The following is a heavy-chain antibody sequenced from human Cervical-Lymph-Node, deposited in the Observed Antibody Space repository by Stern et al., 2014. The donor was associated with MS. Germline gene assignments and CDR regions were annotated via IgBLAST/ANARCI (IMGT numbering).Heavy chain of an antibody. CDR2: ISNNSTHP. CDR3: ARARVGDYARSPHLDS. J-gene: IGHJ4*02. D-gene: IGHD4-17*01. CDR1: GFTFSHYS. Sequence: EVQLVESGGGLVKPGESLRLSCDASGFTFSHYSINWVRQAPGKGLEWLSSISNNSTHPCYAYSVEGRFTISRDSAKDSVSLHMVSLRAEDTAVYYCARARVGDYARSPHLDSWGQGTLVTVSS. V-gene: IGHV3-21*01.